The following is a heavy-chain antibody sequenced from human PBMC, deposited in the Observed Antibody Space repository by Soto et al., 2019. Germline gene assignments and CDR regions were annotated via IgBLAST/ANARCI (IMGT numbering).Heavy chain of an antibody. D-gene: IGHD3-3*01. J-gene: IGHJ5*02. CDR1: GYTFTSYG. CDR2: ISAYNGNT. Sequence: GASVKVSCKASGYTFTSYGISWVRQAPGQGLEWMGWISAYNGNTNYAQKLQGRVTMTTDTSTSTAYMELRSLRSDDTAVYYCARNGAIPLEWLSREKANWFDPWGQGTLVTVSS. V-gene: IGHV1-18*01. CDR3: ARNGAIPLEWLSREKANWFDP.